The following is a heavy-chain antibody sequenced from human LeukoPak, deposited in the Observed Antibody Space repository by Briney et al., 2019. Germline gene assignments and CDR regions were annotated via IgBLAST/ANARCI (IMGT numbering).Heavy chain of an antibody. V-gene: IGHV3-23*01. CDR3: ASHYGSGSSNWLDP. D-gene: IGHD3-10*01. Sequence: GGSLRLSCAASGFTFSNYGMSWVRQAPGRGWEWVSAISGRGDSTYYADSVKGRFTISRDNSKNTLYLQMNSLRAEDTAVYYCASHYGSGSSNWLDPWGQGTLVTVSS. CDR2: ISGRGDST. J-gene: IGHJ5*02. CDR1: GFTFSNYG.